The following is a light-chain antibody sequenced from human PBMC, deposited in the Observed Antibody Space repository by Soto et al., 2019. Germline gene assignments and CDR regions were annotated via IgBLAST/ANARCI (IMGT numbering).Light chain of an antibody. CDR3: QQYGSSAAT. CDR1: QSVSSSY. Sequence: EIVLTQSPGTLSLSPGERATLSCRASQSVSSSYLAWYQQKPGQSPRLLIYGASSRATGIPDRFSGSGSGTDFTLIICRLEPEDFAVYYCQQYGSSAATFGQGTKV. CDR2: GAS. V-gene: IGKV3-20*01. J-gene: IGKJ1*01.